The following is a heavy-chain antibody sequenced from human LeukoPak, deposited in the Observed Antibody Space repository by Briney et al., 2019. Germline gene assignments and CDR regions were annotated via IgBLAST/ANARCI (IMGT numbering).Heavy chain of an antibody. D-gene: IGHD5-18*01. Sequence: GRSLRLSCAASGFTFSDHDMHWVRQAPGKGLEWVSVIGTGGDTYYPGSVKGRFTISREDAKNTVYLQMNSLRDGDTAVYYCVREDTYGLDVWGQGTTVTVSS. CDR3: VREDTYGLDV. CDR1: GFTFSDHD. J-gene: IGHJ6*02. V-gene: IGHV3-13*01. CDR2: IGTGGDT.